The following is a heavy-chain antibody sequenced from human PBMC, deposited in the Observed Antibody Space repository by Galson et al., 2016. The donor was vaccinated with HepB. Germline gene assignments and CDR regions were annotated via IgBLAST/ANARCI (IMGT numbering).Heavy chain of an antibody. D-gene: IGHD3-10*01. Sequence: ETLSLTCTVSGDSISGRSWWTWVRQPPGRGLEWIGQVYHSGSTNYNPSLKSRVTISVDGSKNQFSLNLNSVTAADTAVYYCAREDAGSGRLDYWGQGTLVTVSS. CDR3: AREDAGSGRLDY. CDR2: VYHSGST. V-gene: IGHV4-4*02. J-gene: IGHJ4*02. CDR1: GDSISGRSW.